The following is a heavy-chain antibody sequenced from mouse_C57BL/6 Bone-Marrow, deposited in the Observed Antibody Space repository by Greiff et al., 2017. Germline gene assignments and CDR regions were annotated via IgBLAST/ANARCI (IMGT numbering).Heavy chain of an antibody. CDR3: TTLNDYDWYCDV. V-gene: IGHV14-4*01. J-gene: IGHJ1*03. Sequence: VQLQQSGAELVRPGASVKLSCTASGFNIKDDYMPWVQQRPEQGLEWIGWIDPENGDTEYASKFQGKATITADTSSNTAYLQLSSLTSEDTAVYYCTTLNDYDWYCDVWGTGTTVTVSS. CDR1: GFNIKDDY. D-gene: IGHD2-4*01. CDR2: IDPENGDT.